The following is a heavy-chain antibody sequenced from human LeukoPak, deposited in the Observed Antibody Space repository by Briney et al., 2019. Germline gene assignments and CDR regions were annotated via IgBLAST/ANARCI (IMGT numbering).Heavy chain of an antibody. Sequence: ASVRGSCKASGYTFTSYDINWVRQATGQGLGWMGWMNPNSGSTGYAQKFQGRVTITRNTSISTAYMELSGLRSEDTAVYYCARGRSTGYPYYFEYWGQGTLVTVSS. CDR1: GYTFTSYD. J-gene: IGHJ4*02. V-gene: IGHV1-8*03. CDR2: MNPNSGST. CDR3: ARGRSTGYPYYFEY. D-gene: IGHD5-12*01.